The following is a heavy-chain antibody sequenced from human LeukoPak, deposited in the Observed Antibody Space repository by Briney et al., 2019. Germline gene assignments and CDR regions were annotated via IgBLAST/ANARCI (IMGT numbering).Heavy chain of an antibody. J-gene: IGHJ3*02. CDR1: GFTFSSFG. V-gene: IGHV3-33*01. D-gene: IGHD3-22*01. CDR2: IWYDGSNK. Sequence: PGGSLRLSCGASGFTFSSFGMHWVRQAPGKGLEWVAVIWYDGSNKYYADSVKGRFTISRDNSRNTLYLQMNSLRAEDTAVYYCARPPEVVMSAGMAFDIWGQGTMVTVSS. CDR3: ARPPEVVMSAGMAFDI.